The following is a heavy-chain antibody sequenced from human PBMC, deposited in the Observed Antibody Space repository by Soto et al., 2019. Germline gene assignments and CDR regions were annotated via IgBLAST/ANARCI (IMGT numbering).Heavy chain of an antibody. CDR3: AREGYSFGYFYNMDV. CDR1: GFSFSSSG. Sequence: GGSLRLSCAASGFSFSSSGMNWARQAPGKGLEWVSYISSSSSTISYADSVKGRFTISRDNAKNSLYLQMNSLRDEDTAVYYCAREGYSFGYFYNMDVWGRGTTVTVSS. J-gene: IGHJ6*02. CDR2: ISSSSSTI. V-gene: IGHV3-48*02. D-gene: IGHD5-18*01.